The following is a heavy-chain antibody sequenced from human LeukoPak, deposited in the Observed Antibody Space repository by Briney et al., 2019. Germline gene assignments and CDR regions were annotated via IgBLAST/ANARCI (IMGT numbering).Heavy chain of an antibody. D-gene: IGHD3-22*01. J-gene: IGHJ5*02. CDR2: INPNSGGT. V-gene: IGHV1-2*02. Sequence: ASVKVSCKASGYTFTGYYMHWVRQAPGQGLEWLGWINPNSGGTNYAQKFQGRVTMTRDTSISTAYMKLSRLRYDDTAVYDCARDNGYDSSGRDNWFDPWGQGTLVTVSS. CDR1: GYTFTGYY. CDR3: ARDNGYDSSGRDNWFDP.